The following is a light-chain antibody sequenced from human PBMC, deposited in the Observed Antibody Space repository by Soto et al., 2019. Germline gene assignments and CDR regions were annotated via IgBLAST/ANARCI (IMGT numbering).Light chain of an antibody. CDR1: SSDVGSYNNL. CDR3: CSYTTSNTRQIV. V-gene: IGLV2-14*02. J-gene: IGLJ1*01. Sequence: QSVLTQPASVSGSPGQSITISCTGTSSDVGSYNNLVSWYQQHPGKAPKAMIYEVNKRPSGVSNRFSGSKSGNTASLTISGLQAEDEADYYCCSYTTSNTRQIVFGTGTKVTVL. CDR2: EVN.